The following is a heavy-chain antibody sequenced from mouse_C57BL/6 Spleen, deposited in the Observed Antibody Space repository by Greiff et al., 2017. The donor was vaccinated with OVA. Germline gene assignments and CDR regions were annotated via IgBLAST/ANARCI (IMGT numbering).Heavy chain of an antibody. CDR2: ISYDGSN. J-gene: IGHJ1*03. D-gene: IGHD1-1*01. CDR3: ARDYYGSSSVV. CDR1: GYSITSGYY. V-gene: IGHV3-6*01. Sequence: EVKLQESGPGLVKPSQSLSLTCSVTGYSITSGYYWNWIRQFPGNKLEWMGYISYDGSNNYNPSLKNRISITRDTSKNQFFLKLNSVTTEDTATYYCARDYYGSSSVVWGTGTTVTVSS.